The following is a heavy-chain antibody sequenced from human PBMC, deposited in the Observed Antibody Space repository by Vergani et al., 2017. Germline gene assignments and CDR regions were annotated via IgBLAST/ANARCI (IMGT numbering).Heavy chain of an antibody. V-gene: IGHV3-23*01. CDR3: AKDDNDYGDYTNWFDP. CDR1: GFTFSSYA. Sequence: EVQLLESGGGLVQPGGSLRLSCAASGFTFSSYAMSWVRQAPGKGLEWVSLISGSGGSTYYADSVKGRFTISRDNSKNTLYLQMNSLRAEYTAVYYCAKDDNDYGDYTNWFDPWGQGTLGTVSS. CDR2: ISGSGGST. J-gene: IGHJ5*02. D-gene: IGHD4-17*01.